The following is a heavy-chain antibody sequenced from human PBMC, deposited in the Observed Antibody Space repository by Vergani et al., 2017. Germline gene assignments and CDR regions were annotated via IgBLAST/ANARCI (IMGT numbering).Heavy chain of an antibody. J-gene: IGHJ3*02. Sequence: EVQLVESGGGLVKPGGSLRLSCAASGFTFSSYSMNWVRQAPGKGLEWVSYISSSGSTIYYADSVKGRFTISRDNAKNSLYLQMNSLRAEDTAVYYCARDSQLLNYVAFDIWGQGTMVTVSS. V-gene: IGHV3-21*05. CDR2: ISSSGSTI. CDR1: GFTFSSYS. CDR3: ARDSQLLNYVAFDI. D-gene: IGHD2-2*01.